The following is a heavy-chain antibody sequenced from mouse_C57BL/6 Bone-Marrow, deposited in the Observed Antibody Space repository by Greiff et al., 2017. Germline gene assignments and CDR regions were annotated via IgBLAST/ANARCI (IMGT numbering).Heavy chain of an antibody. D-gene: IGHD2-3*01. CDR3: ARRGYDGYYDYAMDY. V-gene: IGHV5-12*01. Sequence: DVMLVESGGGLVQPGGSLKLSCAASGFTFSDYYMYWVRQTPEKRLEWVAYISNGGGSTYYPDTVKGRFTISRDNAKKTLYLQMSRLKSEDTAMYYCARRGYDGYYDYAMDYWGQGTSVTVSS. CDR2: ISNGGGST. CDR1: GFTFSDYY. J-gene: IGHJ4*01.